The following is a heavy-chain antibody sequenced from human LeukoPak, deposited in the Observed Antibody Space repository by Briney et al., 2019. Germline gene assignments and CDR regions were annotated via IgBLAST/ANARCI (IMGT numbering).Heavy chain of an antibody. CDR1: GFIFSSYG. D-gene: IGHD2-8*02. Sequence: GGSLRLSCAASGFIFSSYGMSWGRKAPGKGLEWVSAISGSGGSTYYADSVKGRFTISRDNSKNTLYLQMNSLRAEDTAVYYCAKCTGVWDYGMDVWGQGTTVTVSS. V-gene: IGHV3-23*01. J-gene: IGHJ6*02. CDR3: AKCTGVWDYGMDV. CDR2: ISGSGGST.